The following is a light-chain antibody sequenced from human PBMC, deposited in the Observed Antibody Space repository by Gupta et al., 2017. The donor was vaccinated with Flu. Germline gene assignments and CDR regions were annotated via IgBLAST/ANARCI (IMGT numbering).Light chain of an antibody. CDR3: CSYTTSDTLV. Sequence: QSALTQPASVSGSPGQSITISCTGTSNDVGGYNFVSWYQQHPDKGPKLLIYEVNNRPSGVSNRFSGSKSGNTASLTISGLQAEDEADYYCCSYTTSDTLVFGGGTKLTVL. CDR2: EVN. CDR1: SNDVGGYNF. J-gene: IGLJ3*02. V-gene: IGLV2-14*01.